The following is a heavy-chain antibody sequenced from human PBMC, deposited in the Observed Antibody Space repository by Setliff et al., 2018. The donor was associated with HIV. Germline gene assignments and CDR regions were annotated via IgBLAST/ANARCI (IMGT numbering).Heavy chain of an antibody. CDR1: GFTFSNYG. V-gene: IGHV3-30*02. J-gene: IGHJ4*02. CDR2: IRYDGSIK. CDR3: AKDRSNIVATIADY. Sequence: PEGSLRLSCAASGFTFSNYGIHWVRQAPGKGLEWVAFIRYDGSIKYHADSVKGRFTISRDNSKNTLYLQMNSLTAEDTAVYYCAKDRSNIVATIADYWGQGTLVTVPQ. D-gene: IGHD5-12*01.